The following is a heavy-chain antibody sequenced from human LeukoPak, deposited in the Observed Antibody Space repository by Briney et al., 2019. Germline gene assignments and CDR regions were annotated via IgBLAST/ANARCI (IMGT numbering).Heavy chain of an antibody. CDR1: GGSISSYY. Sequence: SETLSLTCTVSGGSISSYYWSWIRQPPGKGLEWIGSMYSSGSTYYNPSLKSRVTISVDTSKNQFSLKLSSVTAADTAVYYCARSDGYGLVDIWGRGTMVTVS. V-gene: IGHV4-39*07. CDR3: ARSDGYGLVDI. D-gene: IGHD3-10*01. CDR2: MYSSGST. J-gene: IGHJ3*02.